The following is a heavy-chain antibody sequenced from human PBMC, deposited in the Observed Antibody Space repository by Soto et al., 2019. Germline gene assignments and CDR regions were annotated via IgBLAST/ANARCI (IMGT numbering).Heavy chain of an antibody. D-gene: IGHD2-8*01. CDR3: AKKGLGSLKTFCSNSDCHYAFDL. J-gene: IGHJ3*01. CDR1: GFTFINYA. CDR2: ISGGGDGT. Sequence: EVQLLESGGGLVQPGGSLRLSCAASGFTFINYAMIWVRQAPGKGLEWVSTISGGGDGTYYADSVKGHLTISRDNSKNTLYLQINSLRAEDTSIYYCAKKGLGSLKTFCSNSDCHYAFDLCGQGTVVTVSS. V-gene: IGHV3-23*01.